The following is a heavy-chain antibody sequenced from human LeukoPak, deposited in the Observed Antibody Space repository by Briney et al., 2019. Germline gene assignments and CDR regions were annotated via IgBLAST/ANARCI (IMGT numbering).Heavy chain of an antibody. J-gene: IGHJ4*02. CDR2: INPNNGGT. V-gene: IGHV1-2*02. CDR1: AYTFTGYN. D-gene: IGHD2-21*02. CDR3: ARPLTEYTFDY. Sequence: ASVKVSCKASAYTFTGYNMHWVRQAPGQGLEWMGWINPNNGGTIYAQKFRGRVTMTRDTSISTAYMELSSLRSDDTAVYYCARPLTEYTFDYWGQGTLVTVSS.